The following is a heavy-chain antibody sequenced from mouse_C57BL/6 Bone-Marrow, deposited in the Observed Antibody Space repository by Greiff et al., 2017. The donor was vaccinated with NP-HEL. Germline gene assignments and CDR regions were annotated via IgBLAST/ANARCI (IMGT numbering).Heavy chain of an antibody. V-gene: IGHV1-82*01. Sequence: VQLQESGPELVKPGASVKISCKASGYAFSSSWMNWVKQRPGKGLEWIGRIYPGDGDTNYNGKFKGKATLTADKSSSTAYMQLSSLTSEDSAVYFCGRSSLLLPKWYFDVWGTGTTVTVSS. CDR3: GRSSLLLPKWYFDV. CDR1: GYAFSSSW. J-gene: IGHJ1*03. D-gene: IGHD1-1*01. CDR2: IYPGDGDT.